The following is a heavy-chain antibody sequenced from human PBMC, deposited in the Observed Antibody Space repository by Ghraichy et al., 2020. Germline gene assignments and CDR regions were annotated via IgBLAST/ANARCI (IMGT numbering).Heavy chain of an antibody. CDR3: ASGAVAGPFDY. Sequence: GSLSLTCTVSGGSISSYYWSWIRQPPGKGLEWIGYIYYSGSTNYNPSLKSRVTISVDTSKNQFSLKLSSVTAADTAVYYCASGAVAGPFDYWGQGTLVTVSS. V-gene: IGHV4-59*01. D-gene: IGHD6-19*01. CDR1: GGSISSYY. CDR2: IYYSGST. J-gene: IGHJ4*02.